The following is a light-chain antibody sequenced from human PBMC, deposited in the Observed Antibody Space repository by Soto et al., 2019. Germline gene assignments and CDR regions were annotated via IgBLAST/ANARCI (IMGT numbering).Light chain of an antibody. CDR1: QSVSSSY. CDR2: GAS. Sequence: EIVLTQSPGTLSLSPGERATLSCMARQSVSSSYLAWYQQKPGQAPRLLIYGASSRATGIPDRFSGSGSGTDFTITISRLEPEDFAVYYCKHFGISPWTFGQGTKVEIK. CDR3: KHFGISPWT. J-gene: IGKJ1*01. V-gene: IGKV3-20*01.